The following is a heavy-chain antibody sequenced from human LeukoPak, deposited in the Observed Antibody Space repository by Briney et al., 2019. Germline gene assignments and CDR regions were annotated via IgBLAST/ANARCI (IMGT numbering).Heavy chain of an antibody. CDR2: FYSSGST. D-gene: IGHD6-13*01. CDR3: ARGRSAAGNFDY. CDR1: GGSISSGGYY. Sequence: SETLSLTCTVSGGSISSGGYYWGWLRHQSGKGLEWIGYFYSSGSTDYNPSLKNRLAISVDTSTNQFSLEVTSLTAADTAVYYCARGRSAAGNFDYWGQGTQVTVSS. J-gene: IGHJ4*02. V-gene: IGHV4-31*03.